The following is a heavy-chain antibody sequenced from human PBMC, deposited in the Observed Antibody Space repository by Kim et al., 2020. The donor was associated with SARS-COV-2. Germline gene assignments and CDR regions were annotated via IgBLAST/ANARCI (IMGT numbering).Heavy chain of an antibody. V-gene: IGHV4-39*07. CDR1: GGSVTSSPYG. CDR3: GRVGYGDYYYY. Sequence: SETLSLTCTVSGGSVTSSPYGATFWWGWIRQSPGRGLEWIGSFYSRMEIYYNPSLKSRVTISVDASNNQFSLKLNSVTAADTAVYFCGRVGYGDYYYY. J-gene: IGHJ6*01. CDR2: FYSRMEI. D-gene: IGHD4-17*01.